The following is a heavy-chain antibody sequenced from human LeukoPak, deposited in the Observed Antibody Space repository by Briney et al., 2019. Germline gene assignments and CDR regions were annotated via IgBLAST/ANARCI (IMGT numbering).Heavy chain of an antibody. V-gene: IGHV4-59*12. CDR2: IYYSGST. J-gene: IGHJ3*02. D-gene: IGHD3-10*01. CDR1: GGSISSYY. CDR3: ARLGDYGSGSDAFDI. Sequence: SETLSLTCTVSGGSISSYYWSWIRQPPGKGLEWIGYIYYSGSTNYNPSLKSRVTISVDTSKNQFSLKLSSVTAADTAVYYCARLGDYGSGSDAFDIWGQGTMVTVSS.